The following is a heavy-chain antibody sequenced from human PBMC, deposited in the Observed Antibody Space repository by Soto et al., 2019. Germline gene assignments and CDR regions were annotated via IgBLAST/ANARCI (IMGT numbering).Heavy chain of an antibody. CDR1: GFTFSSYD. J-gene: IGHJ4*02. Sequence: EVQLAEPGGGMVQPGGSLRLSGVASGFTFSSYDMHWVRQAPGKGLEYVSSISSNGGTTYYGNSVKGRFTISRDNSKNTLYLQMGSLRAEDMAVYYCVRRVSGNYDYWGQGTLVTVSS. D-gene: IGHD1-7*01. CDR2: ISSNGGTT. CDR3: VRRVSGNYDY. V-gene: IGHV3-64*01.